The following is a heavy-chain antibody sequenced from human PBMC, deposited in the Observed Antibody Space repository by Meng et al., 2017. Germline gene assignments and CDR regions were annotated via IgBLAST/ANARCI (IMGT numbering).Heavy chain of an antibody. CDR2: IKSKTDGGTT. J-gene: IGHJ4*02. CDR1: GFTFSNAW. D-gene: IGHD6-19*01. CDR3: TTDSRYSSGWYPPGVDY. V-gene: IGHV3-15*01. Sequence: GESLKISCAASGFTFSNAWMSWVRQAPGKGLEWVGRIKSKTDGGTTDYAAPVKGRFTISRDDSKNTLYLQMNSLKTEGTAVYYCTTDSRYSSGWYPPGVDYWGQGTLVTVSS.